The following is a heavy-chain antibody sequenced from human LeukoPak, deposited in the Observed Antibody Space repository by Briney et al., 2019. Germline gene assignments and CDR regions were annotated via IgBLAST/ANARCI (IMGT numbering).Heavy chain of an antibody. CDR2: IYSSGST. V-gene: IGHV4-59*01. Sequence: SETLSLTCTVSGGSISSYYWSWIRQPPGKGLEWIGYIYSSGSTNYNPSLKSRVTISVDTSRNEFSLKLSSVTAADTAMYYCARMFQYYYMDVWGKGTTVTVSS. J-gene: IGHJ6*03. CDR3: ARMFQYYYMDV. D-gene: IGHD3-10*02. CDR1: GGSISSYY.